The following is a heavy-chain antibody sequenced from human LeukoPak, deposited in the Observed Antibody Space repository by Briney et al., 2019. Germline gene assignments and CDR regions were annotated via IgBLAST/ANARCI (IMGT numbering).Heavy chain of an antibody. D-gene: IGHD1-26*01. CDR3: ARDVGITVGATDY. J-gene: IGHJ4*02. CDR1: GFTFSSYP. CDR2: IGDSGGNT. Sequence: GGSLRLSCAASGFTFSSYPMTWVRQAPGKGLDWVSTIGDSGGNTFYADSVKGRFIISRDNSKNTLFLQMISLRAEDTAVYYCARDVGITVGATDYWGQGALVTVSS. V-gene: IGHV3-23*01.